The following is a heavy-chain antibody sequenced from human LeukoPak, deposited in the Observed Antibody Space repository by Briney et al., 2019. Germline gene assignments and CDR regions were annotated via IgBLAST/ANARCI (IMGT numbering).Heavy chain of an antibody. CDR1: GGTFSSYA. J-gene: IGHJ6*02. D-gene: IGHD2-2*01. Sequence: ASVKVSCKASGGTFSSYAISWVRQAPGQGLEWMGRIIPILGIANYAQKFQGRVTITADKSTSTAYMELSSLRSEDTAVYYCASPYCSSTSCPPDYYYYGMDVWGQGTTVTVSS. CDR2: IIPILGIA. V-gene: IGHV1-69*04. CDR3: ASPYCSSTSCPPDYYYYGMDV.